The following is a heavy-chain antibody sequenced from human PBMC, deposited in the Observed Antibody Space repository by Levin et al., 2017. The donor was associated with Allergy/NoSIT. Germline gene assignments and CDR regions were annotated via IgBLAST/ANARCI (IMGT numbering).Heavy chain of an antibody. D-gene: IGHD3-22*01. CDR1: GFTFSSYS. J-gene: IGHJ4*02. CDR2: ISSSSSYI. Sequence: GGSLRLSCAASGFTFSSYSMNWVRQAPGKGLEWVSSISSSSSYIYYADSVKGRFTISRDNAKNSLYLQMNSLRAEDTAVYYCARPLYDSRGYSSFDYWGQGTLVTVSS. CDR3: ARPLYDSRGYSSFDY. V-gene: IGHV3-21*01.